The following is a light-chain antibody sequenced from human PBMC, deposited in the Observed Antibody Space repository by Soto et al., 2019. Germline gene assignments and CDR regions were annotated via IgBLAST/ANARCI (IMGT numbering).Light chain of an antibody. CDR1: QSISSY. J-gene: IGKJ5*01. Sequence: TQSPATLSVSPGERVTITCRESQSISSYLNWYQQKPGKAPKLLIYAASSLQSGVPSMFSGSGSGTDCTRTISSLQPEDFATDYCQQSYSTPITFGQGTRLEIK. V-gene: IGKV1-39*01. CDR3: QQSYSTPIT. CDR2: AAS.